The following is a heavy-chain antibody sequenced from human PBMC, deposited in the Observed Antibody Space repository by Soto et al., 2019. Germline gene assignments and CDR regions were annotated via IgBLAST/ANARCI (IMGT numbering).Heavy chain of an antibody. J-gene: IGHJ6*02. CDR2: VNHSGST. Sequence: SETLSLTCAVYGGSFSGYYWSWIRQPPGKGLEWIGEVNHSGSTNYNPSLKSRVTISVDTSKNQFSLKLSSVTAADTAVYYCACSGSSLYYYGMDVWGQGTTVTVSS. D-gene: IGHD3-10*02. V-gene: IGHV4-34*01. CDR1: GGSFSGYY. CDR3: ACSGSSLYYYGMDV.